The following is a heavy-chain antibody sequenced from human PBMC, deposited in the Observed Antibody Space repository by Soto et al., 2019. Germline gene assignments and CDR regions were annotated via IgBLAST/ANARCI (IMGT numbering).Heavy chain of an antibody. CDR2: ISSSSSYI. V-gene: IGHV3-21*04. J-gene: IGHJ4*02. Sequence: GGSLRLSCAASGFTFSSYSMNWVRQAPGKGLEWVSSISSSSSYIYYADSVKGRFTISRDNAKNSLYLQMNSLRAEDTALYYCARGNSSSWSHFDYWGQGTLVTVSS. D-gene: IGHD6-13*01. CDR1: GFTFSSYS. CDR3: ARGNSSSWSHFDY.